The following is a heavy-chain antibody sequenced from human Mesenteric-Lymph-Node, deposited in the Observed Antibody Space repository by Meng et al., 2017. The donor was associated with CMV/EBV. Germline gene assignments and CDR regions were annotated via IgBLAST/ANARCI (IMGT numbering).Heavy chain of an antibody. Sequence: QGEFEQWGAGLLKPSETLSLTFAVYGGSFSGYYWSWIRQPPGKGLEWIGEINHSGSTNYNPSLKSRVTISVDTSKNQFSLKLSSVTAADTAVYYCARHQRWLKSEGGFNYWGQGTLVTVSS. J-gene: IGHJ4*02. V-gene: IGHV4-34*01. CDR3: ARHQRWLKSEGGFNY. CDR1: GGSFSGYY. D-gene: IGHD4-23*01. CDR2: INHSGST.